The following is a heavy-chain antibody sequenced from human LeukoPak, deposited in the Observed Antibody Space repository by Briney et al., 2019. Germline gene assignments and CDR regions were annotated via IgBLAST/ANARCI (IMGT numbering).Heavy chain of an antibody. Sequence: ASVKVSCKASGYTFTSYYMHWVRQAPGQGLEWMGIINPSGGSTSYAQKFQGRVTMTRDTSTSTVYMELSSLRSEDTAVYYCARADSSLYSYYYYGMDVWGQGTTVTVSS. D-gene: IGHD6-6*01. V-gene: IGHV1-46*01. CDR2: INPSGGST. CDR1: GYTFTSYY. J-gene: IGHJ6*02. CDR3: ARADSSLYSYYYYGMDV.